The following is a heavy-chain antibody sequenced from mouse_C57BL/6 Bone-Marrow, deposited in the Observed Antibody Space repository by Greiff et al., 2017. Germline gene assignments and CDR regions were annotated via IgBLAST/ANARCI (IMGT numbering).Heavy chain of an antibody. J-gene: IGHJ2*01. V-gene: IGHV1-4*01. CDR2: INPSSGYT. CDR1: GYTFTSYT. Sequence: VQLQESGAELARPGASVKMSCKASGYTFTSYTMHWVKQRPGQGLEWIGYINPSSGYTKYNQKFKDKATLTADKSSSTAYMQLSSLTSEDSAVYYCARSRSGYVNYWGQGTTLTVSS. D-gene: IGHD3-2*02. CDR3: ARSRSGYVNY.